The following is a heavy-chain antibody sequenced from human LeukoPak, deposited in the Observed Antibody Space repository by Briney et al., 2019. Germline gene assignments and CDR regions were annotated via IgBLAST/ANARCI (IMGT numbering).Heavy chain of an antibody. CDR2: INYSGSP. CDR3: ASPRTGYSYGLFDY. Sequence: PSEILSLTCTVSGGSISSTSYYWGWIRQPPGKGLEWIGSINYSGSPYYNPSLKSRVTISGDTSKNQFSLKLSSVTAADTAVYYCASPRTGYSYGLFDYWGQGTLVTVSS. CDR1: GGSISSTSYY. D-gene: IGHD5-18*01. V-gene: IGHV4-39*01. J-gene: IGHJ4*02.